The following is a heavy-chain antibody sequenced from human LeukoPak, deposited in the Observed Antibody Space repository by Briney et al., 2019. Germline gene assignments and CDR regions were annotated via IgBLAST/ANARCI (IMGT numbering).Heavy chain of an antibody. CDR1: GGSFSGYY. D-gene: IGHD2-15*01. V-gene: IGHV4-34*01. Sequence: SETLSLTCAVYGGSFSGYYWSWIRQPPGKGLEWIGEINHSGSTNYNPSLKSRVTISVDTSKNQFSLKLSSVTAADTAVYYCARGMNPYCSGGSCYRFDYWGQGTLVTVSS. CDR3: ARGMNPYCSGGSCYRFDY. J-gene: IGHJ4*02. CDR2: INHSGST.